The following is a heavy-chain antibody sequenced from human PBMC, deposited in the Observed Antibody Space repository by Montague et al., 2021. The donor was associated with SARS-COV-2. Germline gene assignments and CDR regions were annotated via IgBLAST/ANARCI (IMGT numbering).Heavy chain of an antibody. CDR1: DGSFSGWY. D-gene: IGHD4-23*01. CDR3: ARGGGNILTNYYYYYYLDV. Sequence: SETLSLTCAVYDGSFSGWYWSWVRQPPGKGLEWIGEINRRGNTIYNPPLKSRVTISEDTSKSQFSLKLSSVTAADTAVYYCARGGGNILTNYYYYYYLDVWGTGTTVTVSS. V-gene: IGHV4-34*01. CDR2: INRRGNT. J-gene: IGHJ6*03.